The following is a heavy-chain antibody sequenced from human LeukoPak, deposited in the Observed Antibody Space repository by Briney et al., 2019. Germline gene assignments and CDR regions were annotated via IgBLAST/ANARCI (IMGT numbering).Heavy chain of an antibody. Sequence: GGSLRLSCTTSGFTFSTYAMSWVRQAPGKGLEWVSAISDSGSARYYADSVKGRFTVSRDNSKNTLYLQMNSLRAEDTAVYYCAKHLEMATITDAFDIWGQGTMVTVSS. J-gene: IGHJ3*02. CDR1: GFTFSTYA. CDR3: AKHLEMATITDAFDI. CDR2: ISDSGSAR. D-gene: IGHD5-24*01. V-gene: IGHV3-23*01.